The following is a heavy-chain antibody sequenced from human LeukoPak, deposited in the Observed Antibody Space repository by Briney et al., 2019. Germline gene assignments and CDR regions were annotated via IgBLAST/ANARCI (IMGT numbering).Heavy chain of an antibody. D-gene: IGHD2-2*01. CDR2: ISRSGSDT. CDR1: GFTFSSYA. V-gene: IGHV3-23*01. J-gene: IGHJ3*02. CDR3: AKCGTTCYANAFYI. Sequence: GGSLRLTCAASGFTFSSYAMTWLRRAPGKGLVRVSAISRSGSDTEYADSVKGRFTISRDNSKNTLYMQMNSLRAEDAAVYYCAKCGTTCYANAFYIWGQGTMVTVSS.